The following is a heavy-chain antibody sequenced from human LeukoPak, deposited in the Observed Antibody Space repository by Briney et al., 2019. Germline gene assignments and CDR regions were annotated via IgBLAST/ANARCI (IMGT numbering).Heavy chain of an antibody. D-gene: IGHD5-18*01. CDR3: TSLTRYSYAFDI. CDR2: IYSGGST. J-gene: IGHJ3*02. Sequence: PGGSLRLSCAASGFTVSSNYMTWVRQAPGKGLEWVSVIYSGGSTNYADSVKGRFTISRDNSKNTLYLQMNSLRAEDTAVYYCTSLTRYSYAFDIWGQGTMVTVSS. V-gene: IGHV3-53*01. CDR1: GFTVSSNY.